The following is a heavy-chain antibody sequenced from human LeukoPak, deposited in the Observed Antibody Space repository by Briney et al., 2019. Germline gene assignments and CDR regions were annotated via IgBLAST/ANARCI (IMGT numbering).Heavy chain of an antibody. Sequence: ASVKVSCKASGYTFTGYYIHWVRQAPGQGLEWMGWINPNSGDTNYAQKFQGRGTMTRDTSINTGYMELSRLRSDDTAVYYCARDERYDSSGYPFDYWGQGTLVTVSS. CDR3: ARDERYDSSGYPFDY. V-gene: IGHV1-2*02. CDR1: GYTFTGYY. D-gene: IGHD3-22*01. J-gene: IGHJ4*02. CDR2: INPNSGDT.